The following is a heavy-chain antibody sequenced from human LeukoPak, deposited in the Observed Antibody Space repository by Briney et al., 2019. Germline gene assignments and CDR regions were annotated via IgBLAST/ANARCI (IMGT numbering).Heavy chain of an antibody. CDR3: ARHLSGYDPAFDI. CDR1: GYSFTSYW. J-gene: IGHJ3*02. Sequence: GESLKISCKGSGYSFTSYWSGWVRQMPGKGLEWMGIIYSGDSNTRYSPSFQGQITISADKSISTAYLQWSSLKASDTAMYYCARHLSGYDPAFDIWGQGTMVTVSS. CDR2: IYSGDSNT. V-gene: IGHV5-51*01. D-gene: IGHD5-12*01.